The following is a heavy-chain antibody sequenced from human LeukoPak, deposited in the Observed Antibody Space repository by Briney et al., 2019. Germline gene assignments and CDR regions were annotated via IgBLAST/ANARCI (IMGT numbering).Heavy chain of an antibody. Sequence: PSQTLSLTCTVSGGSISSGGYYWSWIRQHPGKGLEWIGYIYYSGSTYYNPSLKSRVTISVDTSKNQFSLKLSSVTAADTAVYYCATYCSSTSCPKYNWFDPWGQGALVTVSS. CDR2: IYYSGST. V-gene: IGHV4-31*03. CDR1: GGSISSGGYY. J-gene: IGHJ5*02. CDR3: ATYCSSTSCPKYNWFDP. D-gene: IGHD2-2*01.